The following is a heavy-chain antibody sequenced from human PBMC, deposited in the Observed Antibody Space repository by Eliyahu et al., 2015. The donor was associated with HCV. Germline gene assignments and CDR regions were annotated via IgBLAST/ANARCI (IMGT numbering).Heavy chain of an antibody. Sequence: EVQLVESGGGLVQPGGSLRLSCAASGXPXSXYWMXWVRQAPGKGLEWVANIKQDGSEKYYVDSVKGRFTISRDNAKNSLYLQMNSLRAEDTAVYYCARAVGSSWYHPPARSYFDYWGQGTLVTVSS. CDR1: GXPXSXYW. CDR3: ARAVGSSWYHPPARSYFDY. V-gene: IGHV3-7*01. CDR2: IKQDGSEK. D-gene: IGHD6-13*01. J-gene: IGHJ4*02.